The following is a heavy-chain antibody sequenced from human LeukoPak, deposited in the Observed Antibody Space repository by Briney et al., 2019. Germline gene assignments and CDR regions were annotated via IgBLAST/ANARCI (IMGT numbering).Heavy chain of an antibody. CDR1: GYTFTSYD. CDR3: ASISGSSGDAFDI. D-gene: IGHD1-26*01. CDR2: MNPNSGNT. V-gene: IGHV1-8*01. J-gene: IGHJ3*02. Sequence: ASVKVSCKASGYTFTSYDINWVRQATGQGLEWMGWMNPNSGNTGYAQKFQGRVTMTRNTSISTAYMELSSLRSEDTAVYYCASISGSSGDAFDIWGQGTMVTVSS.